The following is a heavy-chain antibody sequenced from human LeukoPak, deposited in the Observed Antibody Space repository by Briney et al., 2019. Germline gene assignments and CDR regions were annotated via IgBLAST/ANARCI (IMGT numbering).Heavy chain of an antibody. CDR1: GGSISSSSYY. CDR2: IYYSGST. V-gene: IGHV4-39*01. J-gene: IGHJ4*02. D-gene: IGHD6-19*01. CDR3: ARHPPGAVAGTPFDY. Sequence: KPSETLSLTCTVSGGSISSSSYYWGWIRQPPGKGLEWIGSIYYSGSTYYNPSLKSRVTISVDTSKNQFSLKLSSVTAADTAVYYCARHPPGAVAGTPFDYWGQVTLVTVSS.